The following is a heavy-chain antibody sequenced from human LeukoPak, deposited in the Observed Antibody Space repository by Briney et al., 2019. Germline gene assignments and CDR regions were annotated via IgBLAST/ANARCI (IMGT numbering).Heavy chain of an antibody. D-gene: IGHD3-16*01. CDR3: ATDEPVLGLDC. Sequence: SETLSFTCTVSGGSINSYYGSCIRQPAGKGLEWIGRISTSGSTNYNPSLKSRVTMSVDTSKNQFSLKLSSVTAADTAVYYCATDEPVLGLDCWGQGTLVTVSS. V-gene: IGHV4-4*07. CDR2: ISTSGST. J-gene: IGHJ4*02. CDR1: GGSINSYY.